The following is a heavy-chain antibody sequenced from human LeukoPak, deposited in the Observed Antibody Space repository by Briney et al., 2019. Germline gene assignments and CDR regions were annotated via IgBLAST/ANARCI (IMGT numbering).Heavy chain of an antibody. D-gene: IGHD2-15*01. CDR1: GGTFSSYA. CDR2: IIPIFGTA. CDR3: ARGRRPCSGGSCYVRGEVDY. Sequence: EASVKVSCKASGGTFSSYAISWVRQAPGQGVEWMGGIIPIFGTAKYAQKFQGRGTITADESTTTAYMELSSLRSEDTAVYYCARGRRPCSGGSCYVRGEVDYWGQGTLVTVSS. J-gene: IGHJ4*02. V-gene: IGHV1-69*13.